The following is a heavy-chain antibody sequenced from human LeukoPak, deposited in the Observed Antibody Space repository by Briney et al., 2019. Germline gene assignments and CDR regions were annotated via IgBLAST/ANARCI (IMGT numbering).Heavy chain of an antibody. Sequence: SETLSLTCTVSGGSISSSSYYWGWIRQPPGKGLEWIGSIYYSGSTYYNPSLKSRVTISVDTSKNQFSLKLSSVTAADTAVYYCARNGAYCGGDCYPLFDYWGQGTLVTVPS. J-gene: IGHJ4*02. D-gene: IGHD2-21*02. V-gene: IGHV4-39*01. CDR2: IYYSGST. CDR1: GGSISSSSYY. CDR3: ARNGAYCGGDCYPLFDY.